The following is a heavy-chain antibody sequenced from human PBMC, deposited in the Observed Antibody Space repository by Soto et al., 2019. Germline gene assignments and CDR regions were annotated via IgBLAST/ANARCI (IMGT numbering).Heavy chain of an antibody. V-gene: IGHV3-23*01. D-gene: IGHD2-2*01. CDR1: GFTFRSYT. Sequence: GGSLRLSCAASGFTFRSYTMSWVRQAPGKGLEWISSISASGGKPSYADSVQGRFIISRDNLMNTVYLQMSSLRAEDTAMYYCAKVRCSRTDCYVPDSWSQGTQVTVSS. CDR2: ISASGGKP. J-gene: IGHJ5*01. CDR3: AKVRCSRTDCYVPDS.